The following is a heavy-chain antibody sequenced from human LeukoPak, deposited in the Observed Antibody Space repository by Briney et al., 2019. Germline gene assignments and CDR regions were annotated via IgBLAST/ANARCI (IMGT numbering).Heavy chain of an antibody. Sequence: GGSLRLSCAASGFTFSGRWMGWVRQAPGKGLEYVANIKQDGSEKYYVDSVQGRFAISRDNSKNTLYLQMNSLRAEDTAAYYCAKVGTASLAFDIWGQGTMVTVSS. D-gene: IGHD5-18*01. CDR1: GFTFSGRW. CDR3: AKVGTASLAFDI. J-gene: IGHJ3*02. CDR2: IKQDGSEK. V-gene: IGHV3-7*01.